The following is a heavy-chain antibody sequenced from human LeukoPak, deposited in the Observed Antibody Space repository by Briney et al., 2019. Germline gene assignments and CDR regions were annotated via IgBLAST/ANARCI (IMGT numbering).Heavy chain of an antibody. D-gene: IGHD3-3*01. CDR3: AKDLEFSPRTPYYYYGMDV. CDR2: ISGSGGST. V-gene: IGHV3-23*01. Sequence: GGTLRLSCAASGFTFSSYAMSWVRQAPGKGLEWVSAISGSGGSTYYADSVKGRFTISRDNSKNTLYLQMNSLRAEDTAVYYCAKDLEFSPRTPYYYYGMDVWGQGTTVTVSS. J-gene: IGHJ6*02. CDR1: GFTFSSYA.